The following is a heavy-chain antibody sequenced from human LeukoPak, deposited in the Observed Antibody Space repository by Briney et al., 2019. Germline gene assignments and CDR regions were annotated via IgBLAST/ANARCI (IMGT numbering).Heavy chain of an antibody. Sequence: GASVKVSCKTSGNTLTNYYMHWVRQTPGQGLEWMGRINPSGGSTSYAQKFQGRVTMTRDTSTSTVYMELSSLRSEDTAVYYCAIESVWYGFDYWGQGTLVTVSS. CDR2: INPSGGST. CDR3: AIESVWYGFDY. CDR1: GNTLTNYY. J-gene: IGHJ4*02. V-gene: IGHV1-46*01. D-gene: IGHD3-16*01.